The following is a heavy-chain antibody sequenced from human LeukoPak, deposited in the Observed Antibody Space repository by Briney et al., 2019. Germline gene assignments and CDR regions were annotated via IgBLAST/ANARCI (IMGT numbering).Heavy chain of an antibody. CDR2: INHSGST. CDR1: GGSFSGYY. Sequence: SETLSLTCAVYGGSFSGYYWSWIRQPPGKGLEWIGEINHSGSTDYNPSLKSRVTISVDTSKNQFSLKLSSVTAADTAVYYCARAPLVVVAAISFDYWGQGTLVTVSS. V-gene: IGHV4-34*01. CDR3: ARAPLVVVAAISFDY. D-gene: IGHD2-15*01. J-gene: IGHJ4*02.